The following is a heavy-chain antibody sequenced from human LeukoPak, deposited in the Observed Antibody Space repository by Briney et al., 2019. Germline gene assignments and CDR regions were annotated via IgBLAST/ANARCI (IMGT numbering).Heavy chain of an antibody. J-gene: IGHJ4*02. CDR1: GYSFTSYW. D-gene: IGHD6-13*01. V-gene: IGHV5-51*01. Sequence: GESLKIPCKGSGYSFTSYWIGWVRQMPGKGLEWMGIIYPGDSDTRYSPSFQGQVTISADKSISTAYLQRSSLKASDTAMYYCARQGSSWQKAFDYWGQGTLVTVSS. CDR3: ARQGSSWQKAFDY. CDR2: IYPGDSDT.